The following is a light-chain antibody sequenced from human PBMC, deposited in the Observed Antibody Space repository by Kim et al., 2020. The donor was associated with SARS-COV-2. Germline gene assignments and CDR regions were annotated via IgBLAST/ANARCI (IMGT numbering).Light chain of an antibody. J-gene: IGKJ1*01. CDR1: QSLVHTDGNTY. CDR2: KVS. V-gene: IGKV2-30*02. CDR3: MQGTHWPPWT. Sequence: DVVMTQSPLSLPVTLGQPASISCRSSQSLVHTDGNTYLNWFQQRPDQSPRRLIYKVSNRDSGVPDRFSGSGSGTDFTLKISRVEAEDVGVYYCMQGTHWPPWTFGQGTKVDIK.